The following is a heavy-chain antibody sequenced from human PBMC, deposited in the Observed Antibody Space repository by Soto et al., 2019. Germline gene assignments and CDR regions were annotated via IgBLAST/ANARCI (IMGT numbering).Heavy chain of an antibody. V-gene: IGHV4-30-4*01. CDR3: ATESGSTYGYFDH. D-gene: IGHD5-18*01. Sequence: PSATLSLTCTVSGSSVTSDEDYWTWIRQSPGKGLEWIGYISNSGSTGYNPSLKTRLSMSVDRSKNQFTLRLTSVTAADTAVYFCATESGSTYGYFDHWGQGTQVTVS. J-gene: IGHJ4*02. CDR2: ISNSGST. CDR1: GSSVTSDEDY.